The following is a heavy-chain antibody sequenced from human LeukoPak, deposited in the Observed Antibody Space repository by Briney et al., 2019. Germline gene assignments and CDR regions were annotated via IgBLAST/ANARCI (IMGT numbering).Heavy chain of an antibody. J-gene: IGHJ4*02. CDR2: ISGSGDKT. D-gene: IGHD3-16*01. Sequence: PGGSLRLSCAASGFSFSSYAMSWVRQAPGKGLEWVSAISGSGDKTHYADSVKGRSTISRDISKNTLYLQMNSLRAEDTAVYYCAKDRFSTSFGGLSNDHWGQGTLVTVPS. V-gene: IGHV3-23*01. CDR3: AKDRFSTSFGGLSNDH. CDR1: GFSFSSYA.